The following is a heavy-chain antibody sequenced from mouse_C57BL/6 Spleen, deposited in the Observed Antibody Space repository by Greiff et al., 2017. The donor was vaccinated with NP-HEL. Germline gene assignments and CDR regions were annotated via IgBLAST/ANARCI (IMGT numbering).Heavy chain of an antibody. CDR1: GYTFTSYW. Sequence: QVQLQQPGAELVKPGASVKLSCKASGYTFTSYWMHWVKQRPGQGLEWIGMIHPNSGSTNYNEKFKSKATLTVDKSSSTAYMQLSSLTSEDSAVYYCARERDYDYDVGAWFAYWGQGTLVTVSA. D-gene: IGHD2-4*01. CDR2: IHPNSGST. J-gene: IGHJ3*01. CDR3: ARERDYDYDVGAWFAY. V-gene: IGHV1-64*01.